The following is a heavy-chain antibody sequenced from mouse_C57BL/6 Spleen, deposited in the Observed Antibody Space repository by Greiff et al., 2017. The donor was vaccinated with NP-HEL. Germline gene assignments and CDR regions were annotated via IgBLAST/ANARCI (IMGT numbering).Heavy chain of an antibody. V-gene: IGHV5-17*01. Sequence: EVMLVESGGGLVKPGGSLKLSCAASGFTFSDYGMHWVRQAPEKGLEWVAYISSGSSTIYYADTVKGRFTISRDNAKNTLFLQMTGLRSEDTAMYYCERRDRYYAMDYWGQGTSVTVSS. J-gene: IGHJ4*01. CDR2: ISSGSSTI. CDR1: GFTFSDYG. CDR3: ERRDRYYAMDY.